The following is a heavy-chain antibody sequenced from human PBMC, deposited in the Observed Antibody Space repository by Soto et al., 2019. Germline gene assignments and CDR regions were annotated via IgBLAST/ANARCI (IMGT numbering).Heavy chain of an antibody. D-gene: IGHD1-1*01. CDR3: ARGWQRVTGTYDS. Sequence: QVQRQRPGPGLVKPSQTLSLTCSVPEGSVGRDFYSWPWIRHRPGKGLEWIGYIYYSGTTYYNPSLTGRVAISVDTSKNHLFLTLTSVTAADTAVYYCARGWQRVTGTYDSWGQGTLVTVSS. CDR2: IYYSGTT. J-gene: IGHJ5*01. V-gene: IGHV4-31*03. CDR1: EGSVGRDFYS.